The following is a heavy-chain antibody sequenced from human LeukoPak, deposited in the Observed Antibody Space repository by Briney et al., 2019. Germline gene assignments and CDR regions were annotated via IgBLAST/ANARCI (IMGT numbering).Heavy chain of an antibody. CDR2: MNPNIGNR. CDR1: GYTFTSYD. CDR3: ARGYGDIDY. J-gene: IGHJ4*02. Sequence: GASVKVSCKASGYTFTSYDINWVRQATGQGLEWMGWMNPNIGNRGYAQKFQGRVTMTRDTTISTAYMELSGLRYEDTAVYYCARGYGDIDYWGQGTLVTVSS. V-gene: IGHV1-8*01. D-gene: IGHD3-10*01.